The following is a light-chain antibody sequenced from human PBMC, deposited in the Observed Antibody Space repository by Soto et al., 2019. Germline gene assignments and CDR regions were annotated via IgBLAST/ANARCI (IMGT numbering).Light chain of an antibody. CDR1: QSISSY. V-gene: IGKV1-39*01. CDR2: AAS. CDR3: QQSYSTPYT. Sequence: DIQMTQSPSSLSASVGDSVTITCRASQSISSYLNWYQQKPGKAPKLLIYAASSLQSGVPSSFSGSGSGTDFTLTISSLQPEDFSTYYCQQSYSTPYTFGQGTKLDIK. J-gene: IGKJ2*01.